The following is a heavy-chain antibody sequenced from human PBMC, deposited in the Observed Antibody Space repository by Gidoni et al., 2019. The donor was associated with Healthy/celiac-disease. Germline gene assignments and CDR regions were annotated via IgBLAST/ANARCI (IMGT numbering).Heavy chain of an antibody. CDR2: IYSSGST. D-gene: IGHD5-18*01. CDR1: GGSISSSSYY. J-gene: IGHJ3*02. V-gene: IGHV4-39*01. Sequence: LQLQESGPGLVKPSETLSLTGNVSGGSISSSSYYWGWIRQPPGKGLEWIGSIYSSGSTYYNPSLKSRVTISVDTSKNQFSLKLSSVTAADTAVYYCARRAAMASRWENDAFDIWGQGTMVTVSS. CDR3: ARRAAMASRWENDAFDI.